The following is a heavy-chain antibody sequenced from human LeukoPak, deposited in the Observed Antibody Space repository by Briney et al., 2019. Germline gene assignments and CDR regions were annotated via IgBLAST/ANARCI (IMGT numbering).Heavy chain of an antibody. Sequence: SETLSLTCTVSGGSISSYYWSWIRQPPGKGLEWIGYIYYIGSTNYNPSLKSRVTISVDTSKKQFSLKLSSVTAADTAVYYCARGHTYGYGYFDYWGQGALVTVSS. CDR3: ARGHTYGYGYFDY. CDR2: IYYIGST. J-gene: IGHJ4*02. V-gene: IGHV4-59*01. D-gene: IGHD5-18*01. CDR1: GGSISSYY.